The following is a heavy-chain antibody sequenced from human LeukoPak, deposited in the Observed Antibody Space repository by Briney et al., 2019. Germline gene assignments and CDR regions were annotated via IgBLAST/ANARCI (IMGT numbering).Heavy chain of an antibody. D-gene: IGHD3-22*01. V-gene: IGHV3-74*01. CDR3: ARDSNHDSSGIDY. CDR2: INSDGSST. Sequence: GRSLRLSCAASGFTFSSYWMHWVRQAPGKGLVWVSHINSDGSSTTYADSVKGRFTISRDNAKNTLYLQMNSLRAEDTAVYYCARDSNHDSSGIDYWGQGTLVTVSS. CDR1: GFTFSSYW. J-gene: IGHJ4*02.